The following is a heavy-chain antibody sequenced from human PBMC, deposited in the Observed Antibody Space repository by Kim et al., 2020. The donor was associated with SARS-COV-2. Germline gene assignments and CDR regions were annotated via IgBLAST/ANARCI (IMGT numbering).Heavy chain of an antibody. Sequence: GGSLRLSCAASGFNFPNFCMTWVRQAPGKGLEWVANIKEDGIEQYYVDSVKGRFTISRDNAKNSLYLQMSGLRAEDTAVYYCARDRYGRLAMATLNYYFGMDVWGQGTTVTVSS. CDR3: ARDRYGRLAMATLNYYFGMDV. V-gene: IGHV3-7*01. CDR1: GFNFPNFC. D-gene: IGHD6-19*01. J-gene: IGHJ6*02. CDR2: IKEDGIEQ.